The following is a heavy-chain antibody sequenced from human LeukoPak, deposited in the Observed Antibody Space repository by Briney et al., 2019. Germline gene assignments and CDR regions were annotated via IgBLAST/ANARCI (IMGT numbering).Heavy chain of an antibody. CDR1: GGSISSYY. V-gene: IGHV4-59*01. J-gene: IGHJ4*02. CDR3: ARDLGGSSADY. D-gene: IGHD6-6*01. CDR2: IYYSGST. Sequence: SETLSLTCTVSGGSISSYYWSWIRQPPGKGLEWIGYIYYSGSTNYNPSLKSRVTISVDTSKNQFSLKPSSVTAADTAVYYCARDLGGSSADYWAREPWSPSPQ.